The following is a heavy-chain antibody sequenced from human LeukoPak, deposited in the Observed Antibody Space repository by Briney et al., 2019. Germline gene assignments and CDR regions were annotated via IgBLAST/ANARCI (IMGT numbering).Heavy chain of an antibody. J-gene: IGHJ5*02. D-gene: IGHD6-13*01. CDR3: ATTAAAGTRLAWFDP. CDR2: IYHNGST. CDR1: GGSISSYNW. Sequence: SETLSLTCVVSGGSISSYNWWSWVRQPPGKGLEWIGEIYHNGSTNYNPSLKSRVTISLDKSKNQFSLKLSSVTAADTAVYYCATTAAAGTRLAWFDPWGQGTLVTVSS. V-gene: IGHV4-4*02.